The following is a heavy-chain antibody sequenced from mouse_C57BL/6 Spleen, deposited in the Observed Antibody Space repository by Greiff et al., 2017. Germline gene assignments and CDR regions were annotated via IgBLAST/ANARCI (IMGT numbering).Heavy chain of an antibody. CDR1: GFTFSSYG. J-gene: IGHJ4*01. CDR2: ISSGGSYT. V-gene: IGHV5-6*01. Sequence: VQLKESGGDLVKPGGSLKLSCAASGFTFSSYGMSWVRQTPDKRLEWVATISSGGSYTYYPDSVKGRFTISRDNAKNTLYLQMSSLKSEDTAMYYCARHRGYGSSFYAMDYWGQGTSVTVSS. CDR3: ARHRGYGSSFYAMDY. D-gene: IGHD1-1*01.